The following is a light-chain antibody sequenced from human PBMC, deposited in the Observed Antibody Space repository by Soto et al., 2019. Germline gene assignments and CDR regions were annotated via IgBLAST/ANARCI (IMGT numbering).Light chain of an antibody. CDR3: CSYAGSSTYV. J-gene: IGLJ1*01. CDR2: DVS. Sequence: QSALTQPASVSGSPGQSITISCTGTSSDIGGYNYVSWYQHHPGKAPKLMIYDVSNRPSGVSNRFSGSKSGNTASLTISGLQAEDEADYYCCSYAGSSTYVFGTGTRSPS. V-gene: IGLV2-14*03. CDR1: SSDIGGYNY.